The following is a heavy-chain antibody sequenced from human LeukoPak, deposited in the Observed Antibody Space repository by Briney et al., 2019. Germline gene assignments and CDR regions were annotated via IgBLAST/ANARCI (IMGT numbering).Heavy chain of an antibody. J-gene: IGHJ3*02. V-gene: IGHV3-48*01. Sequence: GGSLRRSCAASGVTFKFYSTNWVRQAPGKGLEWVSYISTNTTTIYYADSVKGRFTSSRDNAKNSLYLQMNSLRVEDTAVYYCVRVGTSFDIWGQGTMVTVSS. CDR3: VRVGTSFDI. D-gene: IGHD7-27*01. CDR1: GVTFKFYS. CDR2: ISTNTTTI.